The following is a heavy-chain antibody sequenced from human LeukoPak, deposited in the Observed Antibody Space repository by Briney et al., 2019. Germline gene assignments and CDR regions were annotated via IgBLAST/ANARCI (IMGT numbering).Heavy chain of an antibody. D-gene: IGHD1-26*01. Sequence: GGSLRLSCAASGFTVDSNYLSWVRQAPGKGLEWVSTIYTGGNTYYAASVKGRFTISRDNSKNTLYLQMNSLRAEDTAVYYCAKEDHSGSYYYFDYWGQGTLVTVSS. V-gene: IGHV3-53*01. CDR2: IYTGGNT. J-gene: IGHJ4*02. CDR3: AKEDHSGSYYYFDY. CDR1: GFTVDSNY.